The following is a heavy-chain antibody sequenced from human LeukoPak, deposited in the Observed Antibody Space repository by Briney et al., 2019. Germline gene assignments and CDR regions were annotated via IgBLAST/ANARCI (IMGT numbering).Heavy chain of an antibody. Sequence: SETLSLTCTVSGGSISSGGYYWSWIRQHPGKGLEWIGYIYYSGSTYYNPSLKSRVTISVDTSKNQFSLKLSSVTAADTAVYYCARARSNYFDYWGQGTLVTVSS. CDR1: GGSISSGGYY. J-gene: IGHJ4*02. CDR2: IYYSGST. V-gene: IGHV4-31*03. CDR3: ARARSNYFDY.